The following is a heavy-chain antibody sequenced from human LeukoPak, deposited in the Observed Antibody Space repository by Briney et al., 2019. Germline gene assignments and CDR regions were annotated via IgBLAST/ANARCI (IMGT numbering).Heavy chain of an antibody. Sequence: GGSLRLSCAASGFTFSIYAMTWVRRAPGKGLEWVSAISNDGGGTTYADFVKGRFSVSRDNSKNTLFLQMNSLRAEDTALYYCAKGSSGYFFDLWGQGTLVTVSS. V-gene: IGHV3-23*01. CDR3: AKGSSGYFFDL. J-gene: IGHJ4*02. D-gene: IGHD3-22*01. CDR1: GFTFSIYA. CDR2: ISNDGGGT.